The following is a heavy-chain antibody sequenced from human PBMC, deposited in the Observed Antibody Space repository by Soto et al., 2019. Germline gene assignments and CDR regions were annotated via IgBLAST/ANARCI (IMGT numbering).Heavy chain of an antibody. D-gene: IGHD3-22*01. CDR1: GFTFNTYA. Sequence: GGSLRLSRGASGFTFNTYAMTWVRQAPGKGLEWVSTISGSGGSTFYADSVRGRFTISRDNSNTVYLQMNSLRAEDTAVYYCAKSGYSRDFDYWGQGTLVTVSS. J-gene: IGHJ4*02. V-gene: IGHV3-23*01. CDR2: ISGSGGST. CDR3: AKSGYSRDFDY.